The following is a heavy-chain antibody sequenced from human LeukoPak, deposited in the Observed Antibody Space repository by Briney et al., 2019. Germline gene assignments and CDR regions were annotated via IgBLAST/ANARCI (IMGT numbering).Heavy chain of an antibody. CDR3: ARGGDYVWGSYRYRTYFDY. D-gene: IGHD3-16*02. CDR1: GYSISSGYY. Sequence: SETLSLTCTVSGYSISSGYYWGWIRQPPGKGLEWIGSIYTSGSTNYNPSLKSRVTISVDTTKNHFSLKLSSVTAADTAVYYWARGGDYVWGSYRYRTYFDYWGQGTLVTVSS. V-gene: IGHV4-38-2*02. CDR2: IYTSGST. J-gene: IGHJ4*02.